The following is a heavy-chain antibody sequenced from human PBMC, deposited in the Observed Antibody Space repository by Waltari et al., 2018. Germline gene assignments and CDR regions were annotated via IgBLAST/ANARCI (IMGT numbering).Heavy chain of an antibody. CDR2: ISSSSSYI. J-gene: IGHJ5*02. Sequence: EVQLVESGGGLVQPGGSLRLSCAASGFTFSSYSMNWVRQAPGKGLEWVSSISSSSSYIYYADSVKGRFTISRDNAKNSLYLQMNSLRAEDTAVYYCARDLRDGYNHNWFDPWGQGTLVTVSS. D-gene: IGHD5-12*01. CDR3: ARDLRDGYNHNWFDP. V-gene: IGHV3-21*01. CDR1: GFTFSSYS.